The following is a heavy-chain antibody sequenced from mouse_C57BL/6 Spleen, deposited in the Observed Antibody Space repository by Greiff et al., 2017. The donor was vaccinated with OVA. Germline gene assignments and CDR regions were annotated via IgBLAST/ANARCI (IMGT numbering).Heavy chain of an antibody. CDR1: GFNIKDDY. V-gene: IGHV14-4*01. CDR3: ATAQVRMD. Sequence: VQLKESGAELVRPGASVKLSCTASGFNIKDDYMHWVKQRPEQGLEWIGWIDPENGDTEYASKFQGKATITADTSSNTAYLQLSSLESEDTDVYYCATAQVRMDWGQGTLVTVSA. D-gene: IGHD3-2*02. CDR2: IDPENGDT. J-gene: IGHJ3*01.